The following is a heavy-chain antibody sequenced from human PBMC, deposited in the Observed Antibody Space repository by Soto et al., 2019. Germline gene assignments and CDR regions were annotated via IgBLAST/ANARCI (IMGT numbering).Heavy chain of an antibody. CDR2: IYSGDST. J-gene: IGHJ6*02. Sequence: EVQLVESGGGLIQPGGSLRLSCAASGFTVSSNYMSWVRQAPGKGLEWVSVIYSGDSTYYADSVKGRFTITRDNSKNTLSLQMNSLRAEDTAVYYCARDSTLYGMDVWGQGTTVTVSS. V-gene: IGHV3-53*01. CDR1: GFTVSSNY. CDR3: ARDSTLYGMDV.